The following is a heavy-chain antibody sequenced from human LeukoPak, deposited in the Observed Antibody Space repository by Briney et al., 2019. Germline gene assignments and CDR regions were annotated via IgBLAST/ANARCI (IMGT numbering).Heavy chain of an antibody. CDR3: ARNGGNSDFDY. V-gene: IGHV4-4*02. D-gene: IGHD4-23*01. CDR2: IYHSGST. J-gene: IGHJ4*02. Sequence: SETLSLTCAVSGGSISSSSGNCWTWVRQPPGKGLEWIGEIYHSGSTNYNPSLKSRVTMLLDKSKNQFSLKLSSVSAADTAVYYCARNGGNSDFDYWGQGTLVTVSS. CDR1: GGSISSSSGNC.